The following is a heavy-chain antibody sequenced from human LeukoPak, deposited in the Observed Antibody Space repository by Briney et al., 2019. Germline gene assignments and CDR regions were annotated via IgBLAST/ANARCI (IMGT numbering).Heavy chain of an antibody. CDR1: GFTFSSYG. J-gene: IGHJ4*02. CDR2: IWYDGSNK. V-gene: IGHV3-33*01. CDR3: ARGSATPYY. D-gene: IGHD2-15*01. Sequence: GGSLRLSCAASGFTFSSYGIHWVRQAPGKGLEWVAVIWYDGSNKYYADSVKGRFTISRDNSKNTMYLQMNSLRVEDTAVYYCARGSATPYYWGQGTLVTVSS.